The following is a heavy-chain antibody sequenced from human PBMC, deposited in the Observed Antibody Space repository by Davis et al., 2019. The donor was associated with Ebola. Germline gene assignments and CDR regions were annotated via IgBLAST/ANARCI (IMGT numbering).Heavy chain of an antibody. D-gene: IGHD6-13*01. CDR2: IYWDDGK. J-gene: IGHJ5*02. Sequence: SGPPLVTPTQTLMLTCTFSGFSLSTTGVGVGWIGPPPGKALEWLPLIYWDDGKRYSPSLKSKLTITKDTSKNQVVLTMTNMDPVDTATDYCAHSPAAAGTFDPWGQGTLVTVSS. CDR1: GFSLSTTGVG. V-gene: IGHV2-5*02. CDR3: AHSPAAAGTFDP.